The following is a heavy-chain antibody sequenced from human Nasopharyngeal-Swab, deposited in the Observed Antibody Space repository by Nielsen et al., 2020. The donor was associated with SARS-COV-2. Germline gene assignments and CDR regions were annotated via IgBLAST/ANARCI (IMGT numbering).Heavy chain of an antibody. CDR1: GYTFTGYY. Sequence: ASVKVSCKASGYTFTGYYMHWVRKAPGQGLEWMGRINPNSGGTNYAQKFQGRVTMTRDTSISTAYMELSRLRSDDTAVYYCARVGNSGYCSGGSCYSLNYWGQGTLVTVSS. CDR3: ARVGNSGYCSGGSCYSLNY. CDR2: INPNSGGT. D-gene: IGHD2-15*01. J-gene: IGHJ4*02. V-gene: IGHV1-2*06.